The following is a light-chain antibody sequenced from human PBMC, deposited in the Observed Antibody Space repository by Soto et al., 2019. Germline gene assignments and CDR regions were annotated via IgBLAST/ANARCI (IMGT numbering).Light chain of an antibody. J-gene: IGLJ3*02. CDR1: SSDVGAYNW. V-gene: IGLV2-14*03. Sequence: QSALTQPASVSGSPGQSITISCTGTSSDVGAYNWVAWYQQHPGKAPKLMICDVNNRPSGVSNRFSGSKSGNTASLTISGLQAEDEGDYYCSSYTNINSVVFGGGTKLTVL. CDR3: SSYTNINSVV. CDR2: DVN.